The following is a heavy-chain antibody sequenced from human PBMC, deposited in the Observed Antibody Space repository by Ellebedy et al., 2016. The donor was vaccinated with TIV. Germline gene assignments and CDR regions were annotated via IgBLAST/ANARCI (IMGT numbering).Heavy chain of an antibody. D-gene: IGHD2-15*01. J-gene: IGHJ4*02. V-gene: IGHV3-9*01. CDR1: GFTFDDYA. Sequence: SLKISCAASGFTFDDYAMHWVRQAPGKGLEWVSGITWNSGSIGYADSVKGRFTISRDNSKNSLYLQMNSLRAEDTAVYYCARVWVVAATCFDYWGQGTLVTVSS. CDR3: ARVWVVAATCFDY. CDR2: ITWNSGSI.